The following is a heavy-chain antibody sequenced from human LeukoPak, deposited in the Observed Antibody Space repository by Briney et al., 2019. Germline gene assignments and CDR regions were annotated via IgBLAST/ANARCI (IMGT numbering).Heavy chain of an antibody. D-gene: IGHD5-24*01. Sequence: GKSLRLSCAASGFTFSSYTMHWVRQAPGKGLEWVAVIWYDGSNKYYADSVKGRFTISRDNSKDTLYLRVNSLRAEDTAMYYCARDRGGRWLQVYYFDYWGQGTLVTVSS. CDR1: GFTFSSYT. J-gene: IGHJ4*02. CDR3: ARDRGGRWLQVYYFDY. V-gene: IGHV3-33*01. CDR2: IWYDGSNK.